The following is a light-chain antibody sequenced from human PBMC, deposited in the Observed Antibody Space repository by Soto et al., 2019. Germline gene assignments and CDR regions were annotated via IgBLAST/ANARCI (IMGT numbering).Light chain of an antibody. CDR3: SSYTSASTEV. Sequence: QSALTQPASVSGSPGQSITVSCAGTDSDVGRYNSVSWYQQHPGKAPKLIIYDVTNRPSGVSNRFSASKSDNTASLTISGLRAEDEADYYCSSYTSASTEVFGGGTKLTVL. CDR2: DVT. CDR1: DSDVGRYNS. J-gene: IGLJ2*01. V-gene: IGLV2-14*03.